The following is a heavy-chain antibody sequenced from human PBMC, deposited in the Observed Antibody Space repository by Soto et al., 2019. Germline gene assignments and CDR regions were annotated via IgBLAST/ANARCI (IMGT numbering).Heavy chain of an antibody. CDR3: AKDAYTPIRTTAHYSRGLEH. V-gene: IGHV3-30*18. J-gene: IGHJ1*01. CDR1: GFTFRFYD. Sequence: GGPLRLSCATSGFTFRFYDMHWVRQAPDKGLEWVAIISREGNNKDYGDPAKGRFTISRDNSQNTLYLQMNSLRGEDTAVYYCAKDAYTPIRTTAHYSRGLEHWGRGILVTVSS. CDR2: ISREGNNK. D-gene: IGHD4-4*01.